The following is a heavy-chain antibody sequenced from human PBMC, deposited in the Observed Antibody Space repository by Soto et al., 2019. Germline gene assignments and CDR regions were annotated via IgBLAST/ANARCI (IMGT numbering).Heavy chain of an antibody. CDR2: ISNTGPA. J-gene: IGHJ4*02. D-gene: IGHD2-15*01. Sequence: QTGGSLRLSCAASGFIFSNYGMSWVRQAPGKGLEWVSGISNTGPAYYADSVKGRFTLSRDNSKNTLYLQMNSLRAEDTAVYYCAKSRVVVVAATSIDYWGQGTLVTVSS. V-gene: IGHV3-23*01. CDR3: AKSRVVVVAATSIDY. CDR1: GFIFSNYG.